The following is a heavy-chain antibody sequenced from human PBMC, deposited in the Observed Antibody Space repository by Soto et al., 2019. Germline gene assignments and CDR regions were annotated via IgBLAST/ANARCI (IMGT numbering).Heavy chain of an antibody. J-gene: IGHJ6*02. CDR3: AKGVRSYYYYGMDV. CDR2: ISGSGGST. D-gene: IGHD2-21*01. V-gene: IGHV3-23*01. CDR1: GFTFSSYA. Sequence: GWALRLSCAASGFTFSSYAMTWVRQAPWKGLEWVSGISGSGGSTYYADYVQVRFSISRDNSKNTMYLQMNSLRAEDTAVYYCAKGVRSYYYYGMDVWGQGATVTVSS.